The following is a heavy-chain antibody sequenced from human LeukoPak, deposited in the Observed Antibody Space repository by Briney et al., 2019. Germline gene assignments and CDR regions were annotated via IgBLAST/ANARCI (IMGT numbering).Heavy chain of an antibody. D-gene: IGHD3-10*01. CDR3: ARVYGSEIDY. CDR1: GFTFSSYE. CDR2: ISSGGSTI. Sequence: GGSLRLSCAASGFTFSSYEMNWVRQAPGKGLEWVSYISSGGSTIYYADSVRGRFTISRDNAKNSLYLQMNSLRPEDTAVYYCARVYGSEIDYWGQGTLVTVSS. J-gene: IGHJ4*02. V-gene: IGHV3-48*03.